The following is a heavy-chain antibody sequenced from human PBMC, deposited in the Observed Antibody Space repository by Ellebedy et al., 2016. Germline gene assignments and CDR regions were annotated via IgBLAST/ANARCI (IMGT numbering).Heavy chain of an antibody. CDR1: GFAFSDNP. V-gene: IGHV3-48*04. Sequence: GESLKISCEASGFAFSDNPMNWVRQAPGKGLEWISYLSQRNNVIYYADSVRGRFTVSRDDAKKSLYLEMNSLRADDTAVYYCAKDFPNWANDYWGQGVLVTVSS. CDR3: AKDFPNWANDY. J-gene: IGHJ4*02. CDR2: LSQRNNVI. D-gene: IGHD7-27*01.